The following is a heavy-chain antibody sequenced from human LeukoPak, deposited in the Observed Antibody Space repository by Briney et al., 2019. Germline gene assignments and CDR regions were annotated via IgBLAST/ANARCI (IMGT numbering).Heavy chain of an antibody. CDR1: GLTFSKYS. CDR2: IDTSSTTM. J-gene: IGHJ6*02. Sequence: GGSLRLSCAASGLTFSKYSMTWVRQAPGKGLEWVSFIDTSSTTMYYTDSVKGRFTISRDNSKNTLYLQMNSLRAEDTAVYYCARVIPHAYGMDVWGQGTTVTVSS. V-gene: IGHV3-48*01. D-gene: IGHD2-2*02. CDR3: ARVIPHAYGMDV.